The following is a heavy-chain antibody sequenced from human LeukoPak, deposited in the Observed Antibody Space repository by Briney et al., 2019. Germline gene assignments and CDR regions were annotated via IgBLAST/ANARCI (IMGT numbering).Heavy chain of an antibody. V-gene: IGHV1-2*02. CDR3: ARGSFSADAPLVLDYFHH. CDR1: GYTFTGYY. Sequence: ASVKVSCKASGYTFTGYYIHWVRQAPGQGLEWMGWINPNSGGSNYAQKFQGRVTMTRDTSISTAYMELSRLKSDDTAVYYCARGSFSADAPLVLDYFHHWGQGTLVTVSS. J-gene: IGHJ1*01. CDR2: INPNSGGS. D-gene: IGHD5-18*01.